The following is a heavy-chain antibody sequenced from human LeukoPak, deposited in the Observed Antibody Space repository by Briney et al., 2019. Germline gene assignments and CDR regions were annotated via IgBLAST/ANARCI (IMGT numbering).Heavy chain of an antibody. CDR3: ARVGTNWGKYYIDY. Sequence: PGGSLRLSCAASGFTFSSYAMSWVRQAPGKGLEWVSYISSSSSTIYYADSVKGRFTISRDNAKNSLYLQMNSLRAEDTAVYYCARVGTNWGKYYIDYWGQGTLVTVSS. J-gene: IGHJ4*02. CDR2: ISSSSSTI. V-gene: IGHV3-48*04. D-gene: IGHD7-27*01. CDR1: GFTFSSYA.